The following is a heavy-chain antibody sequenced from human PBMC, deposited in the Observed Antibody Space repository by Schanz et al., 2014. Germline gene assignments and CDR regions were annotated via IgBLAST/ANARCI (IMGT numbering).Heavy chain of an antibody. CDR3: AKIERNED. CDR1: GLIFSSYA. Sequence: EVQLLESGGGLVQPGGSLKLSCAASGLIFSSYAMSWVRQAPGKGLEWVSTIGTSGGTNYAESVKGRFTISRDNSKNTLYLQMNSLRAEDTAVYFCAKIERNEDWGQGTLVTVSS. CDR2: IGTSGGT. D-gene: IGHD1-1*01. J-gene: IGHJ4*02. V-gene: IGHV3-23*01.